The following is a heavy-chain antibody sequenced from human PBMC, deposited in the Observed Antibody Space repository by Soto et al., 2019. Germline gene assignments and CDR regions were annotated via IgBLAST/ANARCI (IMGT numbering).Heavy chain of an antibody. V-gene: IGHV1-69*02. CDR1: GGTFSSYT. CDR2: IIPILGIA. J-gene: IGHJ5*01. CDR3: ARSERYCPGDDCYSWWFDS. D-gene: IGHD2-21*01. Sequence: SVKVSCKASGGTFSSYTISWVRQAPGQGLEWMGRIIPILGIANYAQKFQGRVTITADKSTSTAYMELSSLRSEDTALYYCARSERYCPGDDCYSWWFDSWGQGTRVTVSS.